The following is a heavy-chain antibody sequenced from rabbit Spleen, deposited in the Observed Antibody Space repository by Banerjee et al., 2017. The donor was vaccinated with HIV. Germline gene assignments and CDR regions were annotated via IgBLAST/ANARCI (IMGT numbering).Heavy chain of an antibody. CDR3: ARAWSGDGYALGL. Sequence: QQQLEESGGGLVKPGGTQTLTCKASGIDFSRHFYMCWVRQAPGKGLELIACIYAASSGTTYYASWATGRFTISKTSSTTVTLQMTSLTVADTATYFCARAWSGDGYALGLWGPGTLVTVS. D-gene: IGHD6-1*01. CDR1: GIDFSRHFY. J-gene: IGHJ4*01. CDR2: IYAASSGTT. V-gene: IGHV1S45*01.